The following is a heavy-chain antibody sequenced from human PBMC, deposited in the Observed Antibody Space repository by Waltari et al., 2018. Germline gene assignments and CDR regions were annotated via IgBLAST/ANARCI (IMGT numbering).Heavy chain of an antibody. J-gene: IGHJ6*03. D-gene: IGHD6-19*01. CDR3: ASRSGLGGYYYYYMDV. CDR1: GGTFSSYA. V-gene: IGHV1-69*14. Sequence: QVQLVQSGAEVKKPGSSVTVSCKASGGTFSSYAISWVRQAPGQGLEWMGGTIPIFGTANYAQKFQGRVTITADKSTSTAYMELSSLRSEDTAVYYCASRSGLGGYYYYYMDVWGKGTTVTVSS. CDR2: TIPIFGTA.